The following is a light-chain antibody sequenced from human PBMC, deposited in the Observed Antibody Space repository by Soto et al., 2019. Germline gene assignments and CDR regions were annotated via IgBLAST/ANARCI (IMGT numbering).Light chain of an antibody. CDR2: GAS. Sequence: EIVLTQSPCTLSLSPGERATISCRASQSVSSSYLAWYQKKPGQAPRLLIYGASSRATGIPDRISGGGSGTDFTLTISRLEPEDFAVYYCQQYGSSPYTFGQGTKLEIK. J-gene: IGKJ2*01. CDR3: QQYGSSPYT. CDR1: QSVSSSY. V-gene: IGKV3-20*01.